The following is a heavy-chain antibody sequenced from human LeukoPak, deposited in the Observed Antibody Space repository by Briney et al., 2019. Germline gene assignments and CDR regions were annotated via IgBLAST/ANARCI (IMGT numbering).Heavy chain of an antibody. V-gene: IGHV3-30*19. CDR3: ARNPRYCSGGSCYSDGQWYFDY. CDR2: ISYDGSNK. J-gene: IGHJ4*02. CDR1: GFTFSSYG. D-gene: IGHD2-15*01. Sequence: GRSLRLSCAASGFTFSSYGMHWVRQAPGKGLEWVAVISYDGSNKYYADPVKGRFTISRDNSKNTLYLQMNSLRAEDTAVYYCARNPRYCSGGSCYSDGQWYFDYWGQGTLVTVSS.